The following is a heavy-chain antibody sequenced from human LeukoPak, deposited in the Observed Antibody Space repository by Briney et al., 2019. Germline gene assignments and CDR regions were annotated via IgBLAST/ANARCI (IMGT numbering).Heavy chain of an antibody. D-gene: IGHD6-19*01. J-gene: IGHJ4*02. Sequence: ISSISSYIYYADSVKGRFTISRDNAKNSLYLQMNSLRAEDTAVYYCARTEEQWLAHYFDYWGQGTLVTVSS. CDR2: ISSISSYI. CDR3: ARTEEQWLAHYFDY. V-gene: IGHV3-21*01.